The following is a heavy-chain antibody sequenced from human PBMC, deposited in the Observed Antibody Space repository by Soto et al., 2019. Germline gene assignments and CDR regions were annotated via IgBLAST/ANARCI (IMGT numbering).Heavy chain of an antibody. CDR2: ISYDGSNK. CDR3: ARDTAAAGGRAFDI. CDR1: GFTLSSYA. D-gene: IGHD6-13*01. J-gene: IGHJ3*02. Sequence: GGSLRPSCAASGFTLSSYAVHWVRQAAGKGLEWVAVISYDGSNKYYADSVKGRFTISRDNSKNTLYLQMNSLRAEDTAVYYCARDTAAAGGRAFDIWGQGTMVTVSS. V-gene: IGHV3-30-3*01.